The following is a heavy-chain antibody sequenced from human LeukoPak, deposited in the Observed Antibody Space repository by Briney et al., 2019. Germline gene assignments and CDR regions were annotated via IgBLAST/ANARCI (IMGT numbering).Heavy chain of an antibody. V-gene: IGHV4-4*07. J-gene: IGHJ3*02. D-gene: IGHD6-19*01. CDR1: GGSISSYY. CDR3: ARYSSSSVAVAGTANDAFDI. CDR2: IYTSGST. Sequence: SETLSLTCTVSGGSISSYYWSWIRQPAGKGLEWIGRIYTSGSTNYNPSLKSRVTMSVDTSKNQFSLKLSSVTAADTAVYYCARYSSSSVAVAGTANDAFDIWGQGTMVTVSS.